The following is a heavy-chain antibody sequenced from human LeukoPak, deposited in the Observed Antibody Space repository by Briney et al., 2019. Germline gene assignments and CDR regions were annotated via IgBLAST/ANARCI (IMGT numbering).Heavy chain of an antibody. CDR2: MRPTDAYT. Sequence: GASVKVSCKASGFSLTNNYMHWVRQAPGQGLEWMGYMRPTDAYTGYAPKFQGRVTVTRDTSTNTIYMELSSLRSDDTAVYYCAREGAVDLKHFDFWGQGTPVIVSS. CDR3: AREGAVDLKHFDF. J-gene: IGHJ4*02. CDR1: GFSLTNNY. V-gene: IGHV1-46*01. D-gene: IGHD6-19*01.